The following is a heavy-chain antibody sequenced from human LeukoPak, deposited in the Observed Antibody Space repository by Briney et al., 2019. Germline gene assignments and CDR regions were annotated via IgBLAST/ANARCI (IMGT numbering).Heavy chain of an antibody. D-gene: IGHD1-26*01. V-gene: IGHV3-23*01. CDR3: AKQHGTFDS. CDR2: ISASGGTI. Sequence: GGSLRLSCAASGFIFSSYAMSWVRQAPGKGLEWVSHISASGGTIYYADSVKGRFTISRDNSKNTLYLQMNSLRAENTALYYCAKQHGTFDSWGQGTLVTVSS. CDR1: GFIFSSYA. J-gene: IGHJ4*02.